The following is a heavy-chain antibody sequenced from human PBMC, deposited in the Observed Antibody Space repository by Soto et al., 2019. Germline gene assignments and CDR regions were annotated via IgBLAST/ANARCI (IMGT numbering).Heavy chain of an antibody. D-gene: IGHD6-13*01. CDR1: GFTFSSYS. Sequence: EVQLVESGGGLVKPGGSLRLSCAASGFTFSSYSMNWVRQAPGKGLEWVSSISSSSSYIYYADSVKGRVTNSRDNAKNSRDLSMNIVRAEDTAVNYCARVRGGGPSIAAAGSYYYYMDVWGKGTPVTVSS. CDR2: ISSSSSYI. V-gene: IGHV3-21*01. CDR3: ARVRGGGPSIAAAGSYYYYMDV. J-gene: IGHJ6*03.